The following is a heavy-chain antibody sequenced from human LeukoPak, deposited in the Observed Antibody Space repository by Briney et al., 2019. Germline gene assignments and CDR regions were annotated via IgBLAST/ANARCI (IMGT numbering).Heavy chain of an antibody. CDR3: ARIAEQHLQYYFDY. CDR2: ISAYDGNT. CDR1: GYSFTSYG. V-gene: IGHV1-18*01. D-gene: IGHD6-13*01. Sequence: ASVKVSCKASGYSFTSYGFSWVRQAPGQGLEWMGWISAYDGNTNYAQKLQGRATMATDTSTSTAYMELRSLRSDDSAVYFCARIAEQHLQYYFDYWGQGTLVTVSS. J-gene: IGHJ4*02.